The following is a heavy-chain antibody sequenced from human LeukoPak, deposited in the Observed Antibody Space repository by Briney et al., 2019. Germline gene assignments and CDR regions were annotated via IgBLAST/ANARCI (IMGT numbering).Heavy chain of an antibody. CDR2: ISYDGSNK. Sequence: GGSLRLSCAASGFTFSSYGMHWVRQAPGKGLEWVAVISYDGSNKYYADSVKGRFTISRVNSKNTLYLQMNSLRAEDTAVYYCAKWVYSGYGEESDYWGQGTLVTVSS. J-gene: IGHJ4*02. D-gene: IGHD5-12*01. CDR3: AKWVYSGYGEESDY. CDR1: GFTFSSYG. V-gene: IGHV3-30*18.